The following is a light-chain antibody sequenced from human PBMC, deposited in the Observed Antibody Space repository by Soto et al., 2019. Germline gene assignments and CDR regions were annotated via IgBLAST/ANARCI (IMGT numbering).Light chain of an antibody. Sequence: EIEMTQSPATLSLAPGVRVTLSCSASESVSTNLAWYQQKAGQAPRLLIYGASTRATGIPARLSGSGSGTEFTLTISGLQSEDFAVYYCQQYSIWRTCGQGTKVDIK. CDR1: ESVSTN. J-gene: IGKJ1*01. CDR2: GAS. V-gene: IGKV3-15*01. CDR3: QQYSIWRT.